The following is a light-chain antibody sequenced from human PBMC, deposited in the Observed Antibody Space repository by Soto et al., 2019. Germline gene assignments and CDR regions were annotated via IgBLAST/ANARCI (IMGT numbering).Light chain of an antibody. CDR2: GAS. V-gene: IGKV3-20*01. Sequence: EIVLTHSPGTLSLSPGERATLSCRASQSVSSSYLAWYQQKPGQAPRLLIYGASSRATGIPDRFSGSGSVTDFTLTISRLEPEDFAVYYCQQYGSSPRAFGGGTKVDIK. CDR1: QSVSSSY. J-gene: IGKJ4*01. CDR3: QQYGSSPRA.